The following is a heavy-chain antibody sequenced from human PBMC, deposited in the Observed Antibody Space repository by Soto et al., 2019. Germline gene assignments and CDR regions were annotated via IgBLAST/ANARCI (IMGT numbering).Heavy chain of an antibody. J-gene: IGHJ4*02. V-gene: IGHV3-11*01. D-gene: IGHD6-13*01. CDR2: ISSSGNSI. Sequence: VQLVESGGGLVKPGGSLSLSCAASGFTFSDYYMTWLRQAPGKGLECVSYISSSGNSIYYAYSVRGRFTVSRDNAKNSLFLQMKSKRAADTAVYYCARRAADGRSFDYWGLGNLVTVSA. CDR1: GFTFSDYY. CDR3: ARRAADGRSFDY.